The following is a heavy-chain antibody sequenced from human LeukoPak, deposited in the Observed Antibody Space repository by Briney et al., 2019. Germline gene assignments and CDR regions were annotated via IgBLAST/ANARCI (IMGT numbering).Heavy chain of an antibody. D-gene: IGHD6-19*01. V-gene: IGHV3-11*01. CDR2: VSSGSSTI. Sequence: GGSLRLSCAASGFTFSDYYMSWIRQAPGKALEWVSYVSSGSSTIYYADSVKGRFTVSRDNGKRSLYLHMNSLRAEDTAVYYCARQWLVNGWGQGTLVTVSS. CDR3: ARQWLVNG. CDR1: GFTFSDYY. J-gene: IGHJ4*02.